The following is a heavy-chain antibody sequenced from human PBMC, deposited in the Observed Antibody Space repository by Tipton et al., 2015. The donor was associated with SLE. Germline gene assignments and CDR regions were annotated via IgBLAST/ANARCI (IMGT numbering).Heavy chain of an antibody. J-gene: IGHJ4*02. Sequence: QLVQSGAEVKKPGESLKISCTASGFSFGDYAMSWVRQAPGKGLEWVGFIRSKAYGGTTEYAASVKGRFTISRDDSKSITYLQMNSLKTEDTAVYYCTRDQIAVVDWGQGTLVTVSS. CDR1: GFSFGDYA. D-gene: IGHD6-19*01. V-gene: IGHV3-49*04. CDR3: TRDQIAVVD. CDR2: IRSKAYGGTT.